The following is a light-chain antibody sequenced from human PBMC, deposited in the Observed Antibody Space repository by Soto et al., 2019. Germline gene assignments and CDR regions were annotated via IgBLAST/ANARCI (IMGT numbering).Light chain of an antibody. CDR2: GAS. CDR1: QSVSSSY. V-gene: IGKV3-20*01. Sequence: ELVLTQSPGTLSLSPGERATLSCSASQSVSSSYLAWYQQKPGQAPRLLIYGASARATGIPARFSGSGSGTEFTLTISSLESEDSAVYYCQQYSSWPPWTFGQGTKVDIK. CDR3: QQYSSWPPWT. J-gene: IGKJ1*01.